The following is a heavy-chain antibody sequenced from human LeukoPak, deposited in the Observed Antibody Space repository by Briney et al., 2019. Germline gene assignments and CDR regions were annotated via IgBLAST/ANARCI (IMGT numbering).Heavy chain of an antibody. CDR2: ISIYNGNT. CDR3: ARITYDFWSGYYMPDDP. Sequence: ASVKVSCRASGYTFTNYGISWVRQAPGQGLEWMGWISIYNGNTDYAQKLRGRVTMTTDTSTSTAYMELRSLRSDDTAVYYCARITYDFWSGYYMPDDPWGQGTLVTVSS. CDR1: GYTFTNYG. J-gene: IGHJ5*02. D-gene: IGHD3-3*01. V-gene: IGHV1-18*01.